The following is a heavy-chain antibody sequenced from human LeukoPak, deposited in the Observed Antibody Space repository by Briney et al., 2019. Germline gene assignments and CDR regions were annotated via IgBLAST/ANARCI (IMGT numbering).Heavy chain of an antibody. CDR3: ARDGYCSGGSCYYGVDYGMDV. Sequence: VASVKVSCKASGYTFTGYYTHWVRQAPGQGLEWMGWINPNSGGTNYAQKFQGRVTMTRDTSISTAYMELSRLRSDDTAVYYCARDGYCSGGSCYYGVDYGMDVWGQGTTVTVSS. V-gene: IGHV1-2*02. D-gene: IGHD2-15*01. J-gene: IGHJ6*02. CDR1: GYTFTGYY. CDR2: INPNSGGT.